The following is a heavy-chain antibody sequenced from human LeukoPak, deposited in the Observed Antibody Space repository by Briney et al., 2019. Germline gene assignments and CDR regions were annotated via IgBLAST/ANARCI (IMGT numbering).Heavy chain of an antibody. D-gene: IGHD3/OR15-3a*01. Sequence: PLETLSLTCTVSGGSISSSTYYWGWIRQPPGKGLEWIGSIYYSGSTYYNPSLKSRVTISVDTSKNQFSLKLSSVTAADTAVYYCARHREYDFWTGYSATYWYFDLWGRGTLVTVSS. CDR2: IYYSGST. CDR3: ARHREYDFWTGYSATYWYFDL. V-gene: IGHV4-39*01. J-gene: IGHJ2*01. CDR1: GGSISSSTYY.